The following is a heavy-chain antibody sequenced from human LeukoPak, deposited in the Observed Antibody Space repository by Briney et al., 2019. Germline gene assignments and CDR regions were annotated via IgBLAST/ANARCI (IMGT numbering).Heavy chain of an antibody. CDR2: IYYSGST. CDR1: GGSISSSSYY. CDR3: ARSIAAAGTTLDY. Sequence: PSETLSLTCTVSGGSISSSSYYWGWIRQPPGKGLEWIGSIYYSGSTYYNPSLKSRVTISVDTSKNQFSLKLSSVTAADTAVYYCARSIAAAGTTLDYWGQGTLVTVSS. V-gene: IGHV4-39*01. D-gene: IGHD6-13*01. J-gene: IGHJ4*02.